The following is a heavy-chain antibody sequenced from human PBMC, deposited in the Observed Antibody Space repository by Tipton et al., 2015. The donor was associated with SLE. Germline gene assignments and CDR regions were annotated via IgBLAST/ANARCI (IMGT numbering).Heavy chain of an antibody. J-gene: IGHJ6*02. Sequence: TLSLTCAVSGYSIGSGYYWGWIRQPPGKGLEWIGTIYHSGSTYYNTSLKSRVIISVDTSKNQFSLKLSSVTAADTAVYYCARVDYGEYVHGRGIYRDYYAMDVWGQGTTVTVSS. CDR3: ARVDYGEYVHGRGIYRDYYAMDV. D-gene: IGHD4-17*01. CDR1: GYSIGSGYY. CDR2: IYHSGST. V-gene: IGHV4-38-2*01.